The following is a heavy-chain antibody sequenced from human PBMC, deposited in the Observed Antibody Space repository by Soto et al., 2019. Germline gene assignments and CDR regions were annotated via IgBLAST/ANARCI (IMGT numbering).Heavy chain of an antibody. D-gene: IGHD6-13*01. CDR1: GFTFSSYA. CDR2: ISGSGAGT. V-gene: IGHV3-23*01. CDR3: ANSLAAAGIAMDY. J-gene: IGHJ4*02. Sequence: EVQLLESGGGLVQPGGSLRLSCAASGFTFSSYALSWVRLAPGKGLEWVSAISGSGAGTYYADSVKGQFTISRDNSKNTLYLQMNSLRAEDTAVYYCANSLAAAGIAMDYWGSEPWSPSPQ.